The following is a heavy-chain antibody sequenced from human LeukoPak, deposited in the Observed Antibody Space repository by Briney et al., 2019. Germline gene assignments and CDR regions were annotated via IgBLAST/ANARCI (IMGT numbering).Heavy chain of an antibody. CDR3: ARGGLLRQYYYGMDV. CDR1: GGSISSYY. D-gene: IGHD3-16*01. Sequence: SETLSLTCTVSGGSISSYYWSWIRQPPGKGLEWIGYIYYSGSTNFNPSLKSRVTISVDTSRNQFSLKLSSVTAADTAVYYCARGGLLRQYYYGMDVWGQGTTVTVSS. V-gene: IGHV4-59*01. CDR2: IYYSGST. J-gene: IGHJ6*02.